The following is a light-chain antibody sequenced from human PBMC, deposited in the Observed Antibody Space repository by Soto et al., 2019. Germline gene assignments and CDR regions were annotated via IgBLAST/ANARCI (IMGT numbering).Light chain of an antibody. J-gene: IGLJ1*01. Sequence: QSALTQPASVSGPLGQWSPSPCIGTTGKLGGYNYVSWYQQHPGKAPKLMIYEVINRPSGVSNRFSGSKSGNTASLTISGLQAEDEADYYCSSYTSSSTLYVFGTGTKLTVL. CDR2: EVI. CDR3: SSYTSSSTLYV. CDR1: TGKLGGYNY. V-gene: IGLV2-14*01.